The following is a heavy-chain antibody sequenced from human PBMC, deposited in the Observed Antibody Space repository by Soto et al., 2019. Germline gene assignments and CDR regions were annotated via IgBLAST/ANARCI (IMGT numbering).Heavy chain of an antibody. CDR3: ARGPGSYFEY. Sequence: PGGSLRLSCAASGFSFSSSAMHWVRQAPGKGLEWVAVTSYDGRNKYYADSVKGRFTISRDNSKNTLYLQMNSLRADDTAVYYCARGPGSYFEYWGQGTMVTVSS. V-gene: IGHV3-30*01. CDR2: TSYDGRNK. J-gene: IGHJ4*02. CDR1: GFSFSSSA.